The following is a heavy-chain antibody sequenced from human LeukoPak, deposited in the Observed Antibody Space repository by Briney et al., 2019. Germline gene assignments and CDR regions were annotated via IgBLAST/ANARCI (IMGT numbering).Heavy chain of an antibody. Sequence: GGSLRLSCAASGFTFSSYAVSWVRQAPGKGLEGVSAISGSGGSTYYADSVKGRFTISRANSKNTLYLQMNSLRAEDTAVYYCAKDRILGLVVVVAANDYWGQGTLVTVSS. CDR2: ISGSGGST. CDR3: AKDRILGLVVVVAANDY. J-gene: IGHJ4*02. CDR1: GFTFSSYA. D-gene: IGHD2-15*01. V-gene: IGHV3-23*01.